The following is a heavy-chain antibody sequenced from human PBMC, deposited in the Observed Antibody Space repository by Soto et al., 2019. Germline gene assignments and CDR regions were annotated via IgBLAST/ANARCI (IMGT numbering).Heavy chain of an antibody. Sequence: SETLSLTCAVYGGSFSGYYWSWIRQPPGKGLEWIGEINHSGSTNYNPSLKSRVTISVDTSKNQFSLKLSSVTAADTAVYYCARSYYDILTGYYNIDYWGQGTLVTVSS. CDR1: GGSFSGYY. CDR3: ARSYYDILTGYYNIDY. V-gene: IGHV4-34*01. J-gene: IGHJ4*02. D-gene: IGHD3-9*01. CDR2: INHSGST.